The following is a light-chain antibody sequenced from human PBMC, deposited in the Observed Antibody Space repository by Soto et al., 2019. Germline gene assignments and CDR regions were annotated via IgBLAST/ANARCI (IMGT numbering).Light chain of an antibody. V-gene: IGKV1-39*01. Sequence: DIQMPQSPSSLSASVGDRVTITCRASQSISNFLNWYQQKPGKAPKLLIYDVSSLQSGVPSRFGGSGYGTDFTLIISSLQPEDFATYYCEQSYNIPVTFGQGTKVEVK. J-gene: IGKJ1*01. CDR2: DVS. CDR1: QSISNF. CDR3: EQSYNIPVT.